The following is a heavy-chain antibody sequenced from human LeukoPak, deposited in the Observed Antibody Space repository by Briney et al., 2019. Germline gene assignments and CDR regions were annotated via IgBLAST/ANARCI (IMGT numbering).Heavy chain of an antibody. J-gene: IGHJ4*02. Sequence: GGSLRLSCAASGFTFSSYAMNWVRQAPGKGLEWVSAISGSGGSTYYADSVKGRFTISRDNSKNTLYLQMISLRAEVTAVYYCARSIYGSGTFYFDYWGQGTLVSVSS. CDR2: ISGSGGST. V-gene: IGHV3-23*01. D-gene: IGHD3-10*01. CDR3: ARSIYGSGTFYFDY. CDR1: GFTFSSYA.